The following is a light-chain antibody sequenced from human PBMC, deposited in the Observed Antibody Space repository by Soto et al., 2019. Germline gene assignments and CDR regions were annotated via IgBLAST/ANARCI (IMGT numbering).Light chain of an antibody. J-gene: IGKJ2*01. Sequence: DIQMTQSPSSLSASVGDRVTITCQASQDISNYLNWYQQKPGKAPKLLIYDASNWETGVPSRFSGSGSGTDFTFTISSLQPEDIATYYCQHYDNLPYTFGQGTKLEIK. CDR2: DAS. V-gene: IGKV1-33*01. CDR1: QDISNY. CDR3: QHYDNLPYT.